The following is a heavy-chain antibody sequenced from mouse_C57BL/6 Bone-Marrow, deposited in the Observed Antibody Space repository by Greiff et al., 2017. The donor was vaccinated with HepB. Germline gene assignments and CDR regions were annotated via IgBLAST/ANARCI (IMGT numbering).Heavy chain of an antibody. CDR1: GYSITSGYD. CDR2: ISYSGST. D-gene: IGHD1-1*01. Sequence: VQLKESGPGMVKPSQSLSLTCTVTGYSITSGYDWHWIRHFPGNKLEWMGYISYSGSTNYNPSLKSRISITHDTSKNHFFLKLNSVTTEDTATYYCARGGSYGLAYWGQGTLVTVAA. V-gene: IGHV3-1*01. J-gene: IGHJ3*01. CDR3: ARGGSYGLAY.